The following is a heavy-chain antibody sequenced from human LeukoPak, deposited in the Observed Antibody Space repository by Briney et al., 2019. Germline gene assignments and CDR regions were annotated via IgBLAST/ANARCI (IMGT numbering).Heavy chain of an antibody. J-gene: IGHJ6*03. CDR2: INHRGST. CDR1: GGFFSGYY. CDR3: ARTILTGYPRGIYYYYYMDV. V-gene: IGHV4-34*01. Sequence: SETLSLTCAVYGGFFSGYYWSWLRQPPGKGLEWIGEINHRGSTNYNRSLKSRVTISLDTSKNQFSLKLSSVTAADTAVYYCARTILTGYPRGIYYYYYMDVWGKGTTVTVSS. D-gene: IGHD3-9*01.